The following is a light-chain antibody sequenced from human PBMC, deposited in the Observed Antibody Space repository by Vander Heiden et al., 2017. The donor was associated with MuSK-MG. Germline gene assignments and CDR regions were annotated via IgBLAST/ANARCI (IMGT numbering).Light chain of an antibody. CDR2: GAS. CDR1: QSVSSN. CDR3: QQYNNWRRYT. V-gene: IGKV3-15*01. Sequence: EMVMTQSPATLSVSPGERATLSCRASQSVSSNLAWYQQKPGQAPRLLIYGASTRATGIPARFSGSGSGTEFTLTISSLQSEDVAVYYCQQYNNWRRYTFGQGTKLEIK. J-gene: IGKJ2*01.